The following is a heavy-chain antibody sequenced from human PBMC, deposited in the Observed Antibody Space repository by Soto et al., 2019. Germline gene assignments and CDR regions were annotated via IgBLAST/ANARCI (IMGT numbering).Heavy chain of an antibody. CDR3: AKGPVKDSMVRGPLDYYYYMDV. Sequence: GGSLRLSCAASGFTFSSYAMSWVRQAPGKGLEWVSAISGSGGSTYYADSVKGRFTISRDNSKNTLYLQMNSLRAEDTAVYYCAKGPVKDSMVRGPLDYYYYMDVWGKGTTVTVSS. J-gene: IGHJ6*03. CDR1: GFTFSSYA. CDR2: ISGSGGST. D-gene: IGHD3-10*01. V-gene: IGHV3-23*01.